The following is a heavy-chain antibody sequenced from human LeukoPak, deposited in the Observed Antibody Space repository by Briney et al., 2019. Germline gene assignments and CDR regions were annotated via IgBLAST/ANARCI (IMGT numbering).Heavy chain of an antibody. D-gene: IGHD3-10*01. J-gene: IGHJ6*02. Sequence: PSEALSLTCTVSGGSISSYYWSWIRQPPGKGLEWIGYIYYSGSTNYNPSLKSRVTISVDTSKNQFSLKLSSVTAADTAVYYCARDRDGMDVWGQGTTVTVSS. V-gene: IGHV4-59*01. CDR2: IYYSGST. CDR1: GGSISSYY. CDR3: ARDRDGMDV.